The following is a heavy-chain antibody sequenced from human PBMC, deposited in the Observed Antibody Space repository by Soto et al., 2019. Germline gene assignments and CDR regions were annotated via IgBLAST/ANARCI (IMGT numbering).Heavy chain of an antibody. V-gene: IGHV3-9*01. D-gene: IGHD2-21*02. CDR3: AKGMAPIVVVTAVDY. CDR1: GFTFDDYS. Sequence: PGGSLRLSCAPPGFTFDDYSMHWVRQAPGKGLEWVSGISWNSGSIGYADSVKGRFTISRDNAKNSLYLQMNSLRAEDTALYYCAKGMAPIVVVTAVDYWGQGTLVTVSS. J-gene: IGHJ4*02. CDR2: ISWNSGSI.